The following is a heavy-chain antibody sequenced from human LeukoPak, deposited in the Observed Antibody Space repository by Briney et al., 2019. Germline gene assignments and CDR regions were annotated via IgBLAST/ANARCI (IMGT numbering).Heavy chain of an antibody. CDR1: GFTFSDYY. CDR3: ARDQVVVVAATREGYYYYGMDV. J-gene: IGHJ6*02. D-gene: IGHD2-15*01. CDR2: ISSSGSTI. V-gene: IGHV3-11*01. Sequence: GGSLRLSCAASGFTFSDYYMSWIRQAPGKGLEWVSYISSSGSTIYYADSVKGRFTISRDNAKNSLYLQMNSLRAEDTAVYYCARDQVVVVAATREGYYYYGMDVWGQGTTVTVSS.